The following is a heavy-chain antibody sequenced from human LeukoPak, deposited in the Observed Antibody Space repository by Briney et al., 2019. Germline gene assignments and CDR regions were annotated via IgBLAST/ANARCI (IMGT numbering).Heavy chain of an antibody. CDR2: IYYSGST. CDR1: GGSISSSSYY. CDR3: TRAASSGPLFTYHMDV. Sequence: SETLSLTCTVSGGSISSSSYYWGWIRQPPGKGLEWIGSIYYSGSTYYNPSLKSRVTISVDTSKNQFPLKLTSVTAADTAVYYCTRAASSGPLFTYHMDVWGKGTTVTVSS. J-gene: IGHJ6*03. D-gene: IGHD3-22*01. V-gene: IGHV4-39*06.